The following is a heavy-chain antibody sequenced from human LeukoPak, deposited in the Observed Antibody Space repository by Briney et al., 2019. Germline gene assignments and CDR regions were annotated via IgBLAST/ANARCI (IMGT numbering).Heavy chain of an antibody. J-gene: IGHJ3*02. V-gene: IGHV3-11*05. CDR3: ARDLSAFDI. Sequence: GGSLRLSCVASAFTFSDYYMSWIRQAPGKGLEWVSIISDSGTSTNFADSVKGRFTISRDNAKNSLYLQMNSLRADDTAVYYCARDLSAFDIWGQGTMVTVSS. CDR1: AFTFSDYY. CDR2: ISDSGTST.